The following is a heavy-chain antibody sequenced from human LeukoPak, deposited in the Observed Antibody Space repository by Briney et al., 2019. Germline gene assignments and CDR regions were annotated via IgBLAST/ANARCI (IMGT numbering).Heavy chain of an antibody. CDR2: IKEDGSEK. D-gene: IGHD2-21*01. CDR1: GISINQYW. Sequence: GGSLRLSCAASGISINQYWMTWVRQGPGKGLEWVANIKEDGSEKHYVDSVKGRFTISRDNVKNSLYLQMNSLRAEDTAVYYCASILWWDIGFDYWGQGTQVTVSS. CDR3: ASILWWDIGFDY. J-gene: IGHJ4*02. V-gene: IGHV3-7*01.